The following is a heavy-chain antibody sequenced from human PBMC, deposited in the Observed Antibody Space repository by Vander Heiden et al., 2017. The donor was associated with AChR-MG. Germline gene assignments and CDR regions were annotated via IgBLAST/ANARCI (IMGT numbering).Heavy chain of an antibody. D-gene: IGHD3-10*01. CDR1: GFTFSSYV. Sequence: QVQLAESGGGVVQPGRSLRLSCAASGFTFSSYVLHWVRQAPGKGLEWVAVISYEGSNKDYADSVKGRFTIARDNSKNTLYLQMNSMRAEDTAVYYGAKGGGWFGELLLDYWGQGTLVTVSS. CDR2: ISYEGSNK. CDR3: AKGGGWFGELLLDY. V-gene: IGHV3-30*18. J-gene: IGHJ4*02.